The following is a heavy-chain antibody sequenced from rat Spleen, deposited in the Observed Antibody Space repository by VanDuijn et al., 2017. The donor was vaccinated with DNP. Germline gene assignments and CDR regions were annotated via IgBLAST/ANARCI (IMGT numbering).Heavy chain of an antibody. J-gene: IGHJ2*01. CDR2: ITSSGGTT. V-gene: IGHV5-31*01. CDR3: ARVGGMIPY. CDR1: GFTFNTYW. D-gene: IGHD1-7*01. Sequence: EVKLLESGGRLAQPGGSLRLSCAASGFTFNTYWMTWIRQVPGKGLEWIASITSSGGTTYYPNSVKGRFTISRDNAKNTLYLQMSSLTSEDTATYYCARVGGMIPYWGQGVKVTVSS.